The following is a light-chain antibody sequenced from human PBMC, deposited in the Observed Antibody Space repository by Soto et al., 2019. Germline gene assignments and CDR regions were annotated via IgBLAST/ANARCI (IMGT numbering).Light chain of an antibody. V-gene: IGKV3-15*01. Sequence: EIVMTQSPATLSVSLGERATLSCRASQSVRSNLAWYQQKPGQTPRLLIYVASTRATGIPARFTGSGSGTEFTLTISSLQSEDFAIYYCQQYNNWPLTFGGGTKVDIK. CDR3: QQYNNWPLT. J-gene: IGKJ4*01. CDR1: QSVRSN. CDR2: VAS.